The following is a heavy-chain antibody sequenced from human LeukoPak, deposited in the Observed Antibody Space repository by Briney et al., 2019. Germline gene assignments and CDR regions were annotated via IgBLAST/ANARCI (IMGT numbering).Heavy chain of an antibody. J-gene: IGHJ3*02. CDR3: ARQQTTIIVVVPAANAFDI. Sequence: SETLSLTCAVYGGSVSGYYWSWIRQPPGKGLEWIGEINHSGSTNYNPSLKSRVTISVDTSKNQFSLKLTSVTAADTAVYYCARQQTTIIVVVPAANAFDIWGQGTMVTVSS. D-gene: IGHD2-2*01. CDR2: INHSGST. V-gene: IGHV4-34*01. CDR1: GGSVSGYY.